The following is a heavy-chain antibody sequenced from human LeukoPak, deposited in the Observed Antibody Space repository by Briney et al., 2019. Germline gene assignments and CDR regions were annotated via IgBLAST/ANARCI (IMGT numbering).Heavy chain of an antibody. J-gene: IGHJ4*02. V-gene: IGHV5-51*01. D-gene: IGHD2-15*01. CDR1: GYGFTSYW. CDR2: IYPGDSDT. CDR3: ARHPGGYCSGGSCFFLASPYYFGY. Sequence: GVSLQSSSQGSGYGFTSYWIGWVRPVPGKGLEWMGIIYPGDSDTRYSPSIQGQVTISADKSISTAYLQWSSLKASHTAMYYCARHPGGYCSGGSCFFLASPYYFGYWGQGALVGVSS.